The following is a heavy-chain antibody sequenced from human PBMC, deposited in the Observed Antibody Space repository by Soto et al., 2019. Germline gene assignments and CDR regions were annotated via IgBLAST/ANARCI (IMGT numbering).Heavy chain of an antibody. CDR1: GYSFTNVC. V-gene: IGHV5-10-1*01. J-gene: IGHJ5*02. CDR2: IDPSDSYT. CDR3: ARHRSSGHWFGP. Sequence: PGESLKISCYTSGYSFTNVCISLVGRMPGKGLEWMGRIDPSDSYTNYSPSFQGHVTFSADESINTAYLQWSSLKASDTAMYYCARHRSSGHWFGPWGQGTLVTVSS. D-gene: IGHD6-25*01.